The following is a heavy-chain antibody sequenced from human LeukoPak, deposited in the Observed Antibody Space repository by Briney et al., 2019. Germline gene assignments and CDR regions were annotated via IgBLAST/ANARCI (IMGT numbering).Heavy chain of an antibody. CDR3: ARSPPYSGYELEAFDI. D-gene: IGHD5-12*01. Sequence: SETLSLTCTVSGGSISSYYWSWIRQPAGKGLEWIGRIYTSGSTNYNPSLKSRVTMSVDTSKNQFSLKLSSVTAADTAVYYCARSPPYSGYELEAFDIWGQGTMVTVSS. CDR2: IYTSGST. CDR1: GGSISSYY. V-gene: IGHV4-4*07. J-gene: IGHJ3*02.